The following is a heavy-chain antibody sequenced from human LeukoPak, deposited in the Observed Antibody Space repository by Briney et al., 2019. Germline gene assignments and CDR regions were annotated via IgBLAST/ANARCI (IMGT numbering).Heavy chain of an antibody. CDR3: ARSGVQTANSWYSY. CDR1: GYTFTSYG. V-gene: IGHV1-18*01. D-gene: IGHD6-13*01. Sequence: GASVKVSCKASGYTFTSYGIIRVRQAPGQGFEWLGWISAYNGNTNDAEKLYDRVTMTTDTSTSTDYMELRSLSSDDTAVYYCARSGVQTANSWYSYWGQGTLVTVSS. CDR2: ISAYNGNT. J-gene: IGHJ4*02.